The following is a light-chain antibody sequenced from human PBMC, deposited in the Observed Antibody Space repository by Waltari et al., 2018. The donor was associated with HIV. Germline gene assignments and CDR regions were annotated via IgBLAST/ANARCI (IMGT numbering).Light chain of an antibody. CDR2: SKN. Sequence: QSVLPQPPSASGTPGQRVTISCSGSRSHLGSHDVNWYQQVPGTAPKCLMYSKNKRPSGVPDRFSGSKSGTSAALAISGLQSDDEADYYCAAWDESLNAWVVGGGTRLTVL. J-gene: IGLJ3*02. V-gene: IGLV1-44*01. CDR1: RSHLGSHD. CDR3: AAWDESLNAWV.